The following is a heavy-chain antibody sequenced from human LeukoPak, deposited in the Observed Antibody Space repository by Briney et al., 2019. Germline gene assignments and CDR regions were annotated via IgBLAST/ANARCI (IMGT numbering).Heavy chain of an antibody. D-gene: IGHD3-10*01. CDR3: ARAVKEYYYGSGSPSSEYYFDY. J-gene: IGHJ4*02. V-gene: IGHV1-46*01. CDR1: GYTFTSYY. Sequence: ASVKVSCKVSGYTFTSYYMHWVRQAPGQGLEWMGIINPSGGSTSYAQKFQGRVTMTRDTSTSTVYMELSSLRSEDTAVYYCARAVKEYYYGSGSPSSEYYFDYWGQGTLVTVSS. CDR2: INPSGGST.